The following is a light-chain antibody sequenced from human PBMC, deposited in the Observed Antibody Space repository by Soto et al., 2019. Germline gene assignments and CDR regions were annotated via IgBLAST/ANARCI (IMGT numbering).Light chain of an antibody. CDR3: QQSYSTPIT. CDR2: GAS. Sequence: DIQMTQSPSSLSASVGDRVTITCRASHNINNYLSWYQQKPGKAPKLLIYGASSLQSGVASRFSGSGSGTEFTLTISSLQPEDFATYYCQQSYSTPITFGQGTRLETK. V-gene: IGKV1-39*01. J-gene: IGKJ5*01. CDR1: HNINNY.